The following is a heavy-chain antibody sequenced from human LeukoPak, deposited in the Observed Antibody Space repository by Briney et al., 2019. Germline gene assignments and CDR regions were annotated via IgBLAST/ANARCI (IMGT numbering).Heavy chain of an antibody. J-gene: IGHJ4*02. D-gene: IGHD6-19*01. CDR3: ARDVSGWPPAPHFDY. CDR1: GGSISSYY. Sequence: PSETLSLTCTVSGGSISSYYWSWIRQPPGKGLEWVGYIYYSGSTNYNPSLKSRVTMSVDTSKNQFSLKLSSVTAADTAVYYCARDVSGWPPAPHFDYWGQGTLVTVSS. CDR2: IYYSGST. V-gene: IGHV4-59*01.